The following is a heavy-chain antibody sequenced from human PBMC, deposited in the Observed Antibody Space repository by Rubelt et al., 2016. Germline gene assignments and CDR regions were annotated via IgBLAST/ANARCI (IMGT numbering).Heavy chain of an antibody. Sequence: GLLKPSETLSLTCAVYGGSFSGYYWSWIRQPPGKGLEWIGEINHSGSTNYNPSLKSRVTISVDTSKNQFSLKLSSVTAADTAVYYCARGGYDSPLDYWGQGTLVTVSS. CDR1: GGSFSGYY. D-gene: IGHD3-22*01. CDR3: ARGGYDSPLDY. CDR2: INHSGST. J-gene: IGHJ4*02. V-gene: IGHV4-34*01.